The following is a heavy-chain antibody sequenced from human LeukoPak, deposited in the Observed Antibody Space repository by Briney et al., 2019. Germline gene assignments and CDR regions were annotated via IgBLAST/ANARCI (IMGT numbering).Heavy chain of an antibody. CDR3: AREEFRGTYNG. CDR1: GGSISSGNSY. Sequence: SETLSLTCSVSGGSISSGNSYWSWVRQPAGKGLEWIGRIYSSGSTNYNPSLKSRVTISLDTSKNQFSLKLSSVTAADTAVYYCAREEFRGTYNGWGQGTLVTVSS. D-gene: IGHD1-14*01. J-gene: IGHJ4*02. CDR2: IYSSGST. V-gene: IGHV4-61*02.